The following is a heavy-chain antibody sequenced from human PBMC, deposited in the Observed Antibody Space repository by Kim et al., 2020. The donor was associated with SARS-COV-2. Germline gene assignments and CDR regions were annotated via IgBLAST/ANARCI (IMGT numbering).Heavy chain of an antibody. CDR3: AKSLTGTLHSFDI. D-gene: IGHD1-7*01. V-gene: IGHV3-23*01. CDR1: GFTFNNYA. J-gene: IGHJ3*02. CDR2: ISGNGFNT. Sequence: GGSLRLSCAASGFTFNNYAMNWVRQAPGKGLEWVSLISGNGFNTFYPDSVKGRFTISRDNSKNTLYLQMNSLRVEDTALYYCAKSLTGTLHSFDIWGRGTLVTVS.